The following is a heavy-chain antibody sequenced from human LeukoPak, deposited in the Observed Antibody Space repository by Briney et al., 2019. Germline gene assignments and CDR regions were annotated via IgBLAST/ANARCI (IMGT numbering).Heavy chain of an antibody. D-gene: IGHD3-16*01. V-gene: IGHV3-23*01. Sequence: GGSLRLSCAASGFTFSSYAMSWVRQAPGKGLEWVSAISGSGGSTYYADSVKGRFTISRDNSKNTLYLQMNSLRAEDTAVYYCARAQYGSPVGGVFDYWGQGTLVTVSS. CDR1: GFTFSSYA. J-gene: IGHJ4*02. CDR2: ISGSGGST. CDR3: ARAQYGSPVGGVFDY.